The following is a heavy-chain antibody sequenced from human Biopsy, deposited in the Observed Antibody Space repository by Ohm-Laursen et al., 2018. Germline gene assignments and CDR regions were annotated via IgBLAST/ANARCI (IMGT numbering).Heavy chain of an antibody. Sequence: SLRLSCAVSGFSFSDYHMRWIRQAPGRGLEWVSYISGGGTIYYGDSMKGRVTISRDNAKNSLYLQMHSLRAEDTAVYYCARDTRWSPYHMDVWGQGTTVTVSS. J-gene: IGHJ6*02. CDR2: ISGGGTI. CDR3: ARDTRWSPYHMDV. V-gene: IGHV3-11*01. D-gene: IGHD4-23*01. CDR1: GFSFSDYH.